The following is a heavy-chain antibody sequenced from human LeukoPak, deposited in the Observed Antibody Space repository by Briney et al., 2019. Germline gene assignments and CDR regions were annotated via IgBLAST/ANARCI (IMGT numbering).Heavy chain of an antibody. J-gene: IGHJ4*02. CDR2: INSDGSNT. D-gene: IGHD6-13*01. CDR1: GFTFSSYA. Sequence: GGSLRLSCAASGFTFSSYAMSWVRQAPGKGLVWVSRINSDGSNTNYADSVKGRFTISRDNAKNTLSLQMSSLRAEDTAVYYCAKGGSRHADNWGQGTLVTVSS. V-gene: IGHV3-74*01. CDR3: AKGGSRHADN.